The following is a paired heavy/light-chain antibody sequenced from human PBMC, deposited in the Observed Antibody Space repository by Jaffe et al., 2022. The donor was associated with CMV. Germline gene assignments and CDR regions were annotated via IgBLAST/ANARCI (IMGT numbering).Heavy chain of an antibody. CDR2: INPDSGDT. CDR3: ASLFYYNPNGWFAFDI. CDR1: GYTFSDYY. J-gene: IGHJ3*02. D-gene: IGHD2-8*01. V-gene: IGHV1-2*02. Sequence: QVQLVQSGAEVKKPGASVKVSCKTSGYTFSDYYIHWVRQAPGQGLEWMGWINPDSGDTNYAQKFQGRVTMTRDTSIRTAYMELSSLRSDDTAVYYCASLFYYNPNGWFAFDIWGQGTLVTVSS.
Light chain of an antibody. Sequence: EIVLTQSPGTLSLSPGERATLSCRASQSVSSNSLAWYQQKPGQAPRLLIYGASNRATGIPDRFSGGESGTDFTLSISRLEPEDFAVYYCQQYGSSPRTFGQGTKVEIK. CDR2: GAS. CDR1: QSVSSNS. J-gene: IGKJ1*01. CDR3: QQYGSSPRT. V-gene: IGKV3-20*01.